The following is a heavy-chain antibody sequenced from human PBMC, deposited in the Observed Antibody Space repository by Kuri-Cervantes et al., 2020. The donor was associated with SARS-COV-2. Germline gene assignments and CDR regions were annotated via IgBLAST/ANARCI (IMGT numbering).Heavy chain of an antibody. Sequence: GSLRLSCTVSGGSISSTSYYWGWVRQPPGKGLGWIGSIYYSGSTYYNPSLKSRVTISVDTSKNQFSLKLSSVTAADTAVYYCARESSYITIFGVVTRYGMDVWGQGTTVTVSS. V-gene: IGHV4-39*07. CDR1: GGSISSTSYY. CDR3: ARESSYITIFGVVTRYGMDV. D-gene: IGHD3-3*01. CDR2: IYYSGST. J-gene: IGHJ6*02.